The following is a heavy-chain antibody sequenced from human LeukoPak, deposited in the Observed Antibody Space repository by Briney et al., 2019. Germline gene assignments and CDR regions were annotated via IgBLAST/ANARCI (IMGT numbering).Heavy chain of an antibody. CDR2: INMYNGNT. D-gene: IGHD3-16*02. V-gene: IGHV1-18*01. J-gene: IGHJ4*02. CDR3: ARVVGNYVWGSYRPEGCFDS. CDR1: GYTFTSYA. Sequence: GASVKVSCKASGYTFTSYAISWVRQAPGQGPEWMGWINMYNGNTNYAQKLQGRVTMTTDTSTSTAYMERRSLRSDDTAVYYCARVVGNYVWGSYRPEGCFDSWGQGTLVTVSS.